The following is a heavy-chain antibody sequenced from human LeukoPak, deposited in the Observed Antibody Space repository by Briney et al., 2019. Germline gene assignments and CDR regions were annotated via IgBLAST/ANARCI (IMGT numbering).Heavy chain of an antibody. CDR3: ARGTYCGGDCYSEVEYFQH. J-gene: IGHJ1*01. Sequence: SVKVSCKASGYTFTGYYMHWVRQAPGQGLEWMGGIIPIFGTANYAQKFQGRVTITADESTSTAYMELGSLRSEDTAVYYCARGTYCGGDCYSEVEYFQHWGQGTLVTVSS. CDR1: GYTFTGYY. CDR2: IIPIFGTA. V-gene: IGHV1-69*13. D-gene: IGHD2-21*02.